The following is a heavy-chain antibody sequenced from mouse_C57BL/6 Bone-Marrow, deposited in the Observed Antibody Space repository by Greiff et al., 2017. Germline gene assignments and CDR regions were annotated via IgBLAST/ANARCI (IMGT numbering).Heavy chain of an antibody. CDR1: GFTFSSYT. CDR3: ARGGDYDLDY. J-gene: IGHJ2*01. V-gene: IGHV5-9*01. D-gene: IGHD2-4*01. CDR2: ISGGGGNT. Sequence: EVKLVESGGGLVKPGGSLKLSCAASGFTFSSYTMSWVRQTPEKRLEWVATISGGGGNTYYPDSVKGRFTISRDNAKNTLYLEMSSLRSEDAALYYCARGGDYDLDYWGQGTTLTVSS.